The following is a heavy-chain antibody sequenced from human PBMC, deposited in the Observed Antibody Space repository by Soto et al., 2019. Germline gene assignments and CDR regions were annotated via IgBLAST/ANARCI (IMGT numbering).Heavy chain of an antibody. D-gene: IGHD3-22*01. CDR2: IWYDGSNK. CDR1: GFTFSSYG. CDR3: AREPVVINHYFDY. J-gene: IGHJ4*02. Sequence: PGGSLRLSCAASGFTFSSYGMHWVRQAPGKGLEWVAVIWYDGSNKYYADSVKGRFTISRDNSKNTLYLQMNSLRAEDTAVYYCAREPVVINHYFDYWGQGTLVTVSS. V-gene: IGHV3-33*01.